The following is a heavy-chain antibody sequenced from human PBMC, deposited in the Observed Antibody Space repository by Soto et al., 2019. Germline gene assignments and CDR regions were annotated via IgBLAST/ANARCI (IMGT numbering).Heavy chain of an antibody. CDR2: IYHSGST. D-gene: IGHD3-10*01. CDR1: SGSISSSNW. CDR3: AKHLWFGELLSYFDY. V-gene: IGHV4-4*02. Sequence: SETLSLTCAVSSGSISSSNWWSWVRQPPGKGLEWIGEIYHSGSTNYNPSLKSRVTISVDKSKNQFSLKLSSVTAADTAVYYCAKHLWFGELLSYFDYWGQGTLVTVSS. J-gene: IGHJ4*02.